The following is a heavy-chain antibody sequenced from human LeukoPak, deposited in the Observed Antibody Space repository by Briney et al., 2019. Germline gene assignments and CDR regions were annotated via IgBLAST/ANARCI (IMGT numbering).Heavy chain of an antibody. D-gene: IGHD3-22*01. CDR3: SFGGYYYDSSGYNSDAFDI. J-gene: IGHJ3*02. V-gene: IGHV3-21*01. CDR1: GFTFSSYS. CDR2: ISSSSSYI. Sequence: GGSLRLSCAASGFTFSSYSMNWVRQAPGKGLEWVSSISSSSSYIYYADSVKGRFTISRDNAKNSLYLQMNSLRAEDTAVYYCSFGGYYYDSSGYNSDAFDIWGQGTMVTVSS.